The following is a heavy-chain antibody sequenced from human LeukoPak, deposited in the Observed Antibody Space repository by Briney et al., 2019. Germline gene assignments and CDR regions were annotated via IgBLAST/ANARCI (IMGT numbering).Heavy chain of an antibody. CDR2: IKNKTNGGTT. J-gene: IGHJ5*02. CDR1: GFTLSNAY. D-gene: IGHD1-26*01. V-gene: IGHV3-15*01. Sequence: GGSLRLSCAAPGFTLSNAYMSWVRQAPGKGLEWVGRIKNKTNGGTTDYAAPVKGRFTISRDDSKNTPYLQMNSLKTEDTAVYYCTTTIVGVTTWFDPWGQGTLVTVSS. CDR3: TTTIVGVTTWFDP.